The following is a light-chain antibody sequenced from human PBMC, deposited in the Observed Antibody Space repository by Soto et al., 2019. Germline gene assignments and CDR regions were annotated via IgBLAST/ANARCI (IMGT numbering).Light chain of an antibody. J-gene: IGLJ1*01. Sequence: QSVLTQPAYVSGSPGQSITISCTGTSSDVGSYNLVSWYQQHPGKAPKLMIYEGSKRPSGVSNRFSGSKSGNTASLTISGLQAEDEADYYCCSYAGSSTFYVFGTGTKVTVL. CDR2: EGS. V-gene: IGLV2-23*01. CDR3: CSYAGSSTFYV. CDR1: SSDVGSYNL.